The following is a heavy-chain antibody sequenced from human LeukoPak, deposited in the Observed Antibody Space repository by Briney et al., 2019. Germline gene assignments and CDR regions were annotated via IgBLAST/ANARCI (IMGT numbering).Heavy chain of an antibody. CDR2: INAGNGNT. CDR3: AKGGRIQDYYYYYGMDV. CDR1: GYTFTSYA. V-gene: IGHV1-3*01. D-gene: IGHD5-18*01. Sequence: SVKVSCKASGYTFTSYAMHWVRQAPGQRLEWMGWINAGNGNTKYSQKFQGRVTITRDTSASTAYMELSSLRSEDTAVYYCAKGGRIQDYYYYYGMDVWGQGTTVTVSS. J-gene: IGHJ6*02.